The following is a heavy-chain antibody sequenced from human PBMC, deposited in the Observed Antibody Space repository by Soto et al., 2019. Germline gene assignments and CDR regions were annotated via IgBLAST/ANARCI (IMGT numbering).Heavy chain of an antibody. D-gene: IGHD3-3*02. CDR3: ARKNHFSSGSSYFSGLDV. CDR2: IYRSGNA. J-gene: IGHJ6*02. Sequence: SETLSLTCTVSGGSISSGGYYWSWIRQHPGQGLEWIGYIYRSGNAYYNPSLKSRVAISVDTPKNQFSLKVSSATVADTAVYYCARKNHFSSGSSYFSGLDVWGQGTSVTVSS. CDR1: GGSISSGGYY. V-gene: IGHV4-31*03.